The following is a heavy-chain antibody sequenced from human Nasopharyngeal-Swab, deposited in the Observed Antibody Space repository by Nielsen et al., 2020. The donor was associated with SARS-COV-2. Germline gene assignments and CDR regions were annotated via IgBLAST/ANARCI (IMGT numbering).Heavy chain of an antibody. D-gene: IGHD6-6*01. CDR2: IKQDGSEK. V-gene: IGHV3-7*04. Sequence: GGSLRLSCAASGFTFSSYWMSWVRQAPGKGLEWVANIKQDGSEKYYVDSVKGRFTISRDNAKNSLYLQMNSLRAEDTAVYYCARAGAARPTATDYWGQGTLVTVSS. CDR3: ARAGAARPTATDY. J-gene: IGHJ4*02. CDR1: GFTFSSYW.